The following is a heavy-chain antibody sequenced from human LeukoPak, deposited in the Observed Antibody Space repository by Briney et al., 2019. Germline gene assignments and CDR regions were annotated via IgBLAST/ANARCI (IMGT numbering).Heavy chain of an antibody. CDR2: IYYSGST. CDR1: GGSISSYY. Sequence: SETLSLTCTVSGGSISSYYWSWIRRPPGKGLEWIGYIYYSGSTNYNPSLKSRVTISVDTSKNQFSLKLNTVTAADTAVYYCARLAPSDSSSWYWYFGLWGRGTLVTVSS. CDR3: ARLAPSDSSSWYWYFGL. D-gene: IGHD6-13*01. V-gene: IGHV4-59*08. J-gene: IGHJ2*01.